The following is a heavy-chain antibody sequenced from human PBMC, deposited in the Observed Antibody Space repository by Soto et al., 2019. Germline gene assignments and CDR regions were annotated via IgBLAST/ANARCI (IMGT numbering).Heavy chain of an antibody. CDR3: ARGAGWYER. V-gene: IGHV4-59*01. Sequence: QVQLQESGPGLVKPSETLSLTCTVCGGSISSYHWSWLRQPPGKGLEWIGYIYYSGSTNYNPSLKSRVTISVDTSENQFSLKLNYVTAADTAVYYCARGAGWYERWGQGTLVTVSS. J-gene: IGHJ5*02. D-gene: IGHD6-13*01. CDR1: GGSISSYH. CDR2: IYYSGST.